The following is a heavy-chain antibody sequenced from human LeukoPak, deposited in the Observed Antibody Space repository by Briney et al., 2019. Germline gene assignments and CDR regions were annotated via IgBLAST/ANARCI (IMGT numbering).Heavy chain of an antibody. CDR3: ARDRPDYGAERLAY. CDR1: GFTFSSYS. V-gene: IGHV3-21*04. Sequence: GGSLRLSCAASGFTFSSYSMNWVRQAPGKGLEWVSSISSSSSYIYYADSVKGRFTISRENAKNSLYLQMNSLRAEDTAVYYCARDRPDYGAERLAYWGQGTLVTVSS. J-gene: IGHJ4*02. CDR2: ISSSSSYI. D-gene: IGHD4-17*01.